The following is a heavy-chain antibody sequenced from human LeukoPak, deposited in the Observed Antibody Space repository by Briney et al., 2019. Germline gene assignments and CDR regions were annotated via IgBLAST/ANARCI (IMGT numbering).Heavy chain of an antibody. CDR1: GYTFTSYG. V-gene: IGHV1-8*02. Sequence: ASVKVSCKASGYTFTSYGISWVRQAPGQGLEWMGWMNPNSGNTGYAQKFQGRVAMTRNTSISTAYMELSSLRSEDTAVYYCARAMVRGPMRYSYYMDVWGKGTTVTISS. CDR3: ARAMVRGPMRYSYYMDV. J-gene: IGHJ6*03. D-gene: IGHD3-10*01. CDR2: MNPNSGNT.